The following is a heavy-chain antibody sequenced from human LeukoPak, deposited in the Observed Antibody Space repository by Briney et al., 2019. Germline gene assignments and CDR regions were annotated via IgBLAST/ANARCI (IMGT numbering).Heavy chain of an antibody. CDR2: ISSSSSYI. CDR1: GFTFSSYS. CDR3: ARNPASGYGIPFAFDI. D-gene: IGHD5-12*01. V-gene: IGHV3-21*01. J-gene: IGHJ3*02. Sequence: GGSLRLSCAASGFTFSSYSMNWVRQAPGKGLEWVSSISSSSSYIYYADSVKGRFTISRDNAKNSLYLQMNSLRAEDTAVYYCARNPASGYGIPFAFDIWGQGTMVTVSS.